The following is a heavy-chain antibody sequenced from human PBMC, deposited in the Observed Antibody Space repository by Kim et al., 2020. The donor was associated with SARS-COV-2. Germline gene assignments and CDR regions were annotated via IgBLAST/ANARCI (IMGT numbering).Heavy chain of an antibody. CDR3: ARDLTNSSWFDH. Sequence: SETLSLTCSVSGDSISSRSYYWGWIRQPPGRGLEWIGSVYYSGTTYYNPSLKNRVTLSVDTSKNQFSLNLSSVTAADTAVYYCARDLTNSSWFDHWGQGTLVTVSS. V-gene: IGHV4-39*01. CDR1: GDSISSRSYY. D-gene: IGHD6-13*01. CDR2: VYYSGTT. J-gene: IGHJ5*02.